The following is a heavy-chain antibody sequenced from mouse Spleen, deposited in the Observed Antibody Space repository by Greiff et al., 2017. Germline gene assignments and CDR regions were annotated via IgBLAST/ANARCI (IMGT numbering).Heavy chain of an antibody. CDR2: ITHSGET. J-gene: IGHJ1*01. Sequence: VKLMESGPGLVKPSQSLFLTCSITGFPITSGYYWIWIRQPPGKPLEWMGYITHSGETFYNPSLQSPISITRETSKNQFFLQLNSVTTEDTAMYYCAGDRWGDWYFDVWGAGTTVTVSS. CDR3: AGDRWGDWYFDV. CDR1: GFPITSGYY. V-gene: IGHV12-3*01.